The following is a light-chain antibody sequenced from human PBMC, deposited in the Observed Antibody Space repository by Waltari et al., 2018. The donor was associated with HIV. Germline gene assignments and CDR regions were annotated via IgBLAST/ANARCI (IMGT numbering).Light chain of an antibody. CDR3: QAWDRSSAV. CDR2: QDR. Sequence: SYELTQPPSVSVSPGQTASITCSGDKLGDKFACWYQRKPGQSPVLVIYQDRKRPSGIPERFTGSNSGNTATLTISGTQALDEADYYCQAWDRSSAVFGGGTKLTVL. J-gene: IGLJ2*01. CDR1: KLGDKF. V-gene: IGLV3-1*01.